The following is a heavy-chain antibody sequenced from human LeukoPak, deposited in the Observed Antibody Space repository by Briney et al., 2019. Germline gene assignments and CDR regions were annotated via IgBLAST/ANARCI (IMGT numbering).Heavy chain of an antibody. CDR1: GGSISSSSYY. CDR2: IYYSGST. Sequence: SGTLSLTCTVSGGSISSSSYYWGWIRQPPGKGLEWIGSIYYSGSTYYNPSLKSRVTISVDTSKNQFSLKLSSVTAADTAVYYCSGSYGSGIYYWGQATLVAV. D-gene: IGHD3-10*01. V-gene: IGHV4-39*01. CDR3: SGSYGSGIYY. J-gene: IGHJ4*02.